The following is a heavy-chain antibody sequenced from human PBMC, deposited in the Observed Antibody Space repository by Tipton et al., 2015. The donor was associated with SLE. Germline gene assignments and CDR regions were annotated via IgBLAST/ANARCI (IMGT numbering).Heavy chain of an antibody. Sequence: TLSLTCTVSGGSISSGDYYWSWIRRPPGKGLEWIGYIYYSGSTYYNPSLKSRVTISVDTSKNQFSLKLSSVTAADTAVYYCARVPGYSSSRYFDYWGQGTLVTVSS. J-gene: IGHJ4*02. CDR3: ARVPGYSSSRYFDY. CDR2: IYYSGST. V-gene: IGHV4-30-4*01. D-gene: IGHD5-18*01. CDR1: GGSISSGDYY.